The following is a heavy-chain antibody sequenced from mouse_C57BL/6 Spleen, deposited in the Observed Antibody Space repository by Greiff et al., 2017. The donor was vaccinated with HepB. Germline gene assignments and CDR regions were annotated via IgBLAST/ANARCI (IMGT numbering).Heavy chain of an antibody. CDR1: GYTFTDYY. Sequence: QVQLKESGPVLVKPGASVKMSCKASGYTFTDYYMNWVKQSHGKSLEWIGRIDPNSGGTKYNEKFKSKATLTVDKPSSTAYMQLSSLTSEDSAVYYCARGGGTWFAYWGQGTLVTVSA. CDR2: IDPNSGGT. V-gene: IGHV1-72*01. CDR3: ARGGGTWFAY. J-gene: IGHJ3*01.